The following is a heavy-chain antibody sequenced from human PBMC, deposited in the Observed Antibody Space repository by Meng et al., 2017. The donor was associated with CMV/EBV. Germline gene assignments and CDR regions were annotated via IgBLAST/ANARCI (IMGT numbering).Heavy chain of an antibody. CDR3: AKEAGRYSGYDFRSYYYYYGMDV. CDR2: IWYDGSNK. Sequence: GGSLRLSCAASGFTFSSYGMHWVRQAPGKGLEWVAVIWYDGSNKYYADSVKGRFTISRDNSKNTLYLQMNSLRAKDTAVYYCAKEAGRYSGYDFRSYYYYYGMDVWGQGTTVTVSS. D-gene: IGHD5-12*01. CDR1: GFTFSSYG. V-gene: IGHV3-33*06. J-gene: IGHJ6*02.